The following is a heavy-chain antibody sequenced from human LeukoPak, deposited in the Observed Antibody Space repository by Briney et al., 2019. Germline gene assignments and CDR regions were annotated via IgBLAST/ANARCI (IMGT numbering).Heavy chain of an antibody. V-gene: IGHV4-34*01. D-gene: IGHD2-8*01. CDR1: HGSVSGYY. CDR2: VYYSGST. J-gene: IGHJ5*02. CDR3: ARASFNVVFGNWFDP. Sequence: SETLSLTCAVYHGSVSGYYWSWIRQAPGKGLEWIGNVYYSGSTFYNPSLKSRVTISVDTSKNQFSLKLRSVTAADTAIYYCARASFNVVFGNWFDPWGQGTLVTVSS.